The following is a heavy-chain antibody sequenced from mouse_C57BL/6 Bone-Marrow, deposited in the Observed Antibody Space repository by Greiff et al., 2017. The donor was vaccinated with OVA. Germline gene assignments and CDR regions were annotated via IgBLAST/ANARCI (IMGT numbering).Heavy chain of an antibody. Sequence: EVQGVESGEGLVKPGGSLKLSCAASGFTFSSYAMSWVRQTPEKRLEWVAYISSGGDYIYYADTVKGRFTISRDNARNTLYLQMSSLKYEDTAMYYCTSIITTVEGYFGVWGTGTTVTVSS. J-gene: IGHJ1*03. V-gene: IGHV5-9-1*02. CDR3: TSIITTVEGYFGV. D-gene: IGHD1-1*01. CDR2: ISSGGDYI. CDR1: GFTFSSYA.